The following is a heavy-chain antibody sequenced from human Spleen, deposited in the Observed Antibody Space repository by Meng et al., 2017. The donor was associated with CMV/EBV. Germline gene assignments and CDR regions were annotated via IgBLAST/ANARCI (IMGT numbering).Heavy chain of an antibody. V-gene: IGHV3-9*01. Sequence: SLKISCAASGFTFSSYAMHWVRQAPGKGLEWVSGISWNSGTIGYAVSVKGRFTISRDNAKNSLYLQMNSLRAEDTALYYCAKDIGDFWTGPLAVWSQGTTVTVSS. CDR3: AKDIGDFWTGPLAV. CDR1: GFTFSSYA. CDR2: ISWNSGTI. D-gene: IGHD3/OR15-3a*01. J-gene: IGHJ6*02.